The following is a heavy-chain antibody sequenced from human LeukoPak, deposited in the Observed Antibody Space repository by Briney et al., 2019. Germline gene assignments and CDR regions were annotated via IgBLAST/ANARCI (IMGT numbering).Heavy chain of an antibody. D-gene: IGHD2-2*01. V-gene: IGHV4-61*01. Sequence: SETLSLTCTVSGGSVSSGSYYWSWIRQPPGTGLEWIGYIYYSRSTNYNPSLKSRVTISVDTSKNQFSLKLSSVTAADTAVYYCARVLHCSSTSCYGYYYYYGMDVWGKGTTVTVSS. CDR3: ARVLHCSSTSCYGYYYYYGMDV. CDR2: IYYSRST. J-gene: IGHJ6*04. CDR1: GGSVSSGSYY.